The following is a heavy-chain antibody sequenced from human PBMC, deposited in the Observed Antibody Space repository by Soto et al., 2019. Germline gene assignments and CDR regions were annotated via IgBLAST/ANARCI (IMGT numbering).Heavy chain of an antibody. CDR2: INSDGNST. CDR3: VRDHDEDFGYDLDFFDY. V-gene: IGHV3-74*01. D-gene: IGHD5-12*01. Sequence: HRILQKTGKGPVWVSRINSDGNSTSYADSVKGRFTISRDNAKNSLYLELNSLRAEDTAFYYCVRDHDEDFGYDLDFFDYWGQGTLVTV. J-gene: IGHJ4*02.